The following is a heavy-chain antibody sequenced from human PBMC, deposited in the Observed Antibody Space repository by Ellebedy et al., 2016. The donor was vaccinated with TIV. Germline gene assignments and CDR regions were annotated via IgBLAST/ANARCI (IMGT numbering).Heavy chain of an antibody. D-gene: IGHD3-10*01. CDR3: AREVVRGAIYYYMDV. J-gene: IGHJ6*03. V-gene: IGHV1-69*13. CDR2: IIPIFGTA. CDR1: GYTFTSYA. Sequence: SVKVSXXASGYTFTSYAISWVRQAPGQGLEWMGGIIPIFGTANYAQKFQGRVTITADESTSTAYMELSSLRSEDTAVYYCAREVVRGAIYYYMDVWGKGTTVTVSS.